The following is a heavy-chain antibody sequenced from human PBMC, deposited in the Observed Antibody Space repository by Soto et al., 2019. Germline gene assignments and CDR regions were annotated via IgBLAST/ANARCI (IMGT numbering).Heavy chain of an antibody. D-gene: IGHD3-3*01. V-gene: IGHV3-48*02. CDR3: ARGEAAKDFWSGYYIGIDY. Sequence: GSLRLSCAASGFTFSSYSMNWVRQAPGKGLEWVSYISSSSSTIYYADSVKGRFTISRDNAKNSLYLHMNSLRDEDTAVYYCARGEAAKDFWSGYYIGIDYWGQGTLVTVSS. CDR1: GFTFSSYS. J-gene: IGHJ4*02. CDR2: ISSSSSTI.